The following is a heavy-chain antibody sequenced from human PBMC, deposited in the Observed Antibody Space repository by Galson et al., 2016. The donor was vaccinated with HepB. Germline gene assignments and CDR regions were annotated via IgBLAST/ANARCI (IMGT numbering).Heavy chain of an antibody. CDR1: GYTFTNYG. V-gene: IGHV1-18*01. CDR2: ISAYNGDT. D-gene: IGHD3-10*01. Sequence: SVKVSCKASGYTFTNYGISWVRQAPGQGLEWMGWISAYNGDTSYAQKLQGRVTVTTDTSTSTAYMELRSLRSVDTAVYYCARGNYASGRSDFDYWGQGTLVTVSS. J-gene: IGHJ4*02. CDR3: ARGNYASGRSDFDY.